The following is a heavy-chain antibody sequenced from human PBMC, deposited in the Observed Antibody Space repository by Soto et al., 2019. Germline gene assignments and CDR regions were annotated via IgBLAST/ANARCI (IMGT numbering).Heavy chain of an antibody. CDR1: GDSISNGDYY. CDR3: ASRYLY. Sequence: TLSLTCTVSGDSISNGDYYWSWIRQPPGRGLEWIEYIDSSGSTYYNPCLKSRLTMSVEMSKNQFSLWLSSVSAADTAVYYCASRYLYWGQGLLVTV. V-gene: IGHV4-30-4*01. J-gene: IGHJ4*02. D-gene: IGHD3-16*02. CDR2: IDSSGST.